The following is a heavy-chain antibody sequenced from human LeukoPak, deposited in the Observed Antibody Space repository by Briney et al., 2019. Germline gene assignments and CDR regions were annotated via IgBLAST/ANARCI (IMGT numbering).Heavy chain of an antibody. CDR2: ISGSGGST. CDR3: AKDQGGSPATAFDY. J-gene: IGHJ4*02. V-gene: IGHV3-23*01. Sequence: GGSLRLSCAASGFTVSSNYMSWVRQAPGKGLEWVSAISGSGGSTYYADSVKGRFTISRDNSKNTLYLQMNSLRAEDTAVYYCAKDQGGSPATAFDYWGQGTLVTVSS. D-gene: IGHD1-26*01. CDR1: GFTVSSNY.